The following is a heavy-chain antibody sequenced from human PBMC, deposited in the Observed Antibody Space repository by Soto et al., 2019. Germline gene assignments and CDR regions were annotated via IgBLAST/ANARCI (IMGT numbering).Heavy chain of an antibody. CDR3: ARDPTSYDFWSGYYMGGWFYP. CDR2: IYYSGST. D-gene: IGHD3-3*01. V-gene: IGHV4-59*01. J-gene: IGHJ5*02. Sequence: SETLSLTCTVSCGSISSYYWSWIRQPPGKGLEWIGYIYYSGSTNYNPSLKSRVTISVDTSKNQFSLKLSSVTAADTAVYYCARDPTSYDFWSGYYMGGWFYPWGQGTLVTVS. CDR1: CGSISSYY.